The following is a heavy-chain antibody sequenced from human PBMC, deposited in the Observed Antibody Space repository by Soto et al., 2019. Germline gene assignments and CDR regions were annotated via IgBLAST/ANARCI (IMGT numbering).Heavy chain of an antibody. V-gene: IGHV3-74*01. CDR1: GFTFSSHW. D-gene: IGHD3-16*02. J-gene: IGHJ4*02. CDR2: VNSDGSIA. CDR3: ARSRYPTSYFDS. Sequence: GGSLRLSCAASGFTFSSHWMQWVRQDPGKGLVWVSRVNSDGSIANYADSVKGRFTISRDNAKNTLYLQMNSLRAEDTAVYFCARSRYPTSYFDSWGQGTLVTVSS.